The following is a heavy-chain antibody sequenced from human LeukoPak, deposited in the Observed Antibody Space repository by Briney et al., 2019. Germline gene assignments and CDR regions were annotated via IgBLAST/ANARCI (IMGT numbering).Heavy chain of an antibody. CDR2: ITYDGYYK. D-gene: IGHD3-10*01. V-gene: IGHV3-30*03. J-gene: IGHJ4*02. Sequence: GGSLRLSCAASGFTFSTYGMHWVRQAPGKGLEGVALITYDGYYKYYSDSVKGRFTISSDTSKNTLSLQMNSLRAEDTAVYYCARDLSPVVRASPMGYWGQGTLVTVSS. CDR3: ARDLSPVVRASPMGY. CDR1: GFTFSTYG.